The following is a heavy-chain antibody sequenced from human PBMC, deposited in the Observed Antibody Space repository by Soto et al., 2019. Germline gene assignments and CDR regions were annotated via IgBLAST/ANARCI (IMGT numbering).Heavy chain of an antibody. CDR3: ARATSPLWSGYYYYFDY. CDR1: GYTFTSYY. V-gene: IGHV1-46*01. CDR2: INPSGGST. D-gene: IGHD3-3*01. J-gene: IGHJ4*02. Sequence: ASVKVSCKASGYTFTSYYMHWVRQAPGQGLEWMGIINPSGGSTSYAQKFQGRVTITADESTSTAYMELSSLRSEDTAVYYCARATSPLWSGYYYYFDYWGQGTLVTVSS.